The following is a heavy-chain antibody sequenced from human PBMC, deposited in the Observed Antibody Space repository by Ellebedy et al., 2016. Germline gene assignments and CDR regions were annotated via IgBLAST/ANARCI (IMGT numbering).Heavy chain of an antibody. J-gene: IGHJ6*02. V-gene: IGHV3-7*01. CDR1: GFTFSSYW. Sequence: GGSLRLXCAPSGFTFSSYWMSWVRQAPGKGLEWVANIKQDGSEKYYVDSVKGRFTISRDNAKNSLYLQMNSLRAEDTAVYYCARDWDGCSSTSCYAYYGMDVWGQGTTVTVSS. CDR3: ARDWDGCSSTSCYAYYGMDV. D-gene: IGHD2-2*01. CDR2: IKQDGSEK.